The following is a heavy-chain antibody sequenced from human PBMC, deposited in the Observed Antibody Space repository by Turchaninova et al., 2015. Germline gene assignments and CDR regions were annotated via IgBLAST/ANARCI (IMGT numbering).Heavy chain of an antibody. CDR3: ARGGAHTIMYYFDY. CDR2: ISYEGSTT. CDR1: GFTLRSVG. Sequence: VQLVESGGGVVQPGGSLRLSWETCGFTLRSVGMHWVRQAPGTGLEWVAVISYEGSTTYYADSVKGRFTISRDNSKNTLYLQINSLRAEDTAVYYCARGGAHTIMYYFDYWGQGTLVTVSS. D-gene: IGHD5-24*01. V-gene: IGHV3-30*03. J-gene: IGHJ4*02.